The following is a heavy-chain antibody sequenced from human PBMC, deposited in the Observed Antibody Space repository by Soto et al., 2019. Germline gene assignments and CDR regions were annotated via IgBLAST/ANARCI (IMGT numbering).Heavy chain of an antibody. CDR2: IIPIFGTA. CDR1: GGTCSSYA. J-gene: IGHJ6*02. Sequence: SVKVSCKASGGTCSSYAISWVRQAPGQGLEWMGGIIPIFGTANYAQKFQGRVTITADKSTSTAYMELSSLRSEDTAVYYCARVTDFTYYYYGMDVWGQGTTVTVSS. V-gene: IGHV1-69*06. CDR3: ARVTDFTYYYYGMDV. D-gene: IGHD3-3*01.